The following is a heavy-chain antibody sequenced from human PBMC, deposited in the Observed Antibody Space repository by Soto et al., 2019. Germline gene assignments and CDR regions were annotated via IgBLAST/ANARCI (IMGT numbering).Heavy chain of an antibody. V-gene: IGHV4-59*08. D-gene: IGHD1-1*01. CDR2: IYYSGNT. CDR3: AKQGGKYGIRSFDP. J-gene: IGHJ5*02. CDR1: GGSISSYY. Sequence: PSETLSLTCTVSGGSISSYYWNWIRQPPGKGLEWIGYIYYSGNTKYNPSLKSRVTISVDTSKNQFSLRLTSVTAADTAVYYCAKQGGKYGIRSFDPWGQGTLVTVSS.